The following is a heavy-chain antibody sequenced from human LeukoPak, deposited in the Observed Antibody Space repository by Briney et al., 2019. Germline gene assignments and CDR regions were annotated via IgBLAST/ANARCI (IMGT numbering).Heavy chain of an antibody. Sequence: GGSLRLSCAASGYTFSSYGMSWVRQAPGKGLEWVSAISGSGGSTYYADSVKGRFTISRDNSKNTLYLQMNSLRAEDTAVYYCAKVIVGATWAFDIWGQGTMVTVSS. CDR2: ISGSGGST. D-gene: IGHD1-26*01. CDR1: GYTFSSYG. J-gene: IGHJ3*02. CDR3: AKVIVGATWAFDI. V-gene: IGHV3-23*01.